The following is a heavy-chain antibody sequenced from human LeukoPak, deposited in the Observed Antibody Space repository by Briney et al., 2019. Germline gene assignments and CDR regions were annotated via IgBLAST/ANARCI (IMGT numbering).Heavy chain of an antibody. Sequence: PGGSLRLSCAASGFTFSSYSMNWVRQAPGKGLEWVSSISSSSSYIYYADSVKGRFTISRDNAKNTLYLQMNSLRAEDTAVYYCARGGGLYYYYYYMDVWGKGTTVTVSS. CDR3: ARGGGLYYYYYYMDV. D-gene: IGHD3/OR15-3a*01. J-gene: IGHJ6*03. CDR2: ISSSSSYI. CDR1: GFTFSSYS. V-gene: IGHV3-21*01.